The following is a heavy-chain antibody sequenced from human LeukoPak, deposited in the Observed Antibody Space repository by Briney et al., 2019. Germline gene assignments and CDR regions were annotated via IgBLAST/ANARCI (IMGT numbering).Heavy chain of an antibody. CDR1: GYTLTELS. V-gene: IGHV1-24*01. CDR3: ATQKRYYYDSSGPGRDY. Sequence: GASVKVSCKVSGYTLTELSMHWVRQAPGKGLEWMGGFDPEDGETIYAQKFQGRVTMTEDTSTDTAYMELSSLRSEDTAVYYCATQKRYYYDSSGPGRDYWGQGTLVTVSS. J-gene: IGHJ4*02. CDR2: FDPEDGET. D-gene: IGHD3-22*01.